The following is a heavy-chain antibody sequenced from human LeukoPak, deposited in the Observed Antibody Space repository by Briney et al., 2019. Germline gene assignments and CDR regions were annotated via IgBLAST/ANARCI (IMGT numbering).Heavy chain of an antibody. J-gene: IGHJ4*02. CDR1: GYTFTSYG. D-gene: IGHD5-12*01. V-gene: IGHV1-18*01. CDR3: ALIVPKPSYFDY. Sequence: ASVKVSCKTSGYTFTSYGVSWVRQAPGQGLEWMGWVSAYNGNAGYAQKFQGRVTMTTDTSTRTVYMELRGLRSDDTAVYFCALIVPKPSYFDYWGQGTLVTVSS. CDR2: VSAYNGNA.